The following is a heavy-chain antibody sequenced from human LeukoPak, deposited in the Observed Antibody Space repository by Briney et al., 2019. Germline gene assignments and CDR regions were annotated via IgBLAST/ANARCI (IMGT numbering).Heavy chain of an antibody. J-gene: IGHJ4*02. CDR2: IGGRDGGT. CDR3: AKDRHFDY. V-gene: IGHV3-23*01. D-gene: IGHD6-6*01. Sequence: PGASLRLSCAASGFIFSNYAMSWVRQAPGKGLEWVSAIGGRDGGTYYADSVKGRFTVSRDDPKNTLYLQMNTLRVEDTAVYYCAKDRHFDYWGQGTLVTVSS. CDR1: GFIFSNYA.